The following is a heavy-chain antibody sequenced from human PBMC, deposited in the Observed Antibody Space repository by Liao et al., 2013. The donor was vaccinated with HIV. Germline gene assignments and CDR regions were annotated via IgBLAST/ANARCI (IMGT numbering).Heavy chain of an antibody. CDR1: GGSFSGYY. CDR2: INHGGST. V-gene: IGHV4-34*01. D-gene: IGHD4-17*01. Sequence: QLRLQESGPGLVKPSETLSLTCTVYGGSFSGYYWSWIRQPPGKGLEWIGEINHGGSTNYNPSLKSRVIISIDTSRNQFSLRLNSVTAADTAMYYCTRGSRGTVTPFQHWGPGAPWSPSP. CDR3: TRGSRGTVTPFQH. J-gene: IGHJ1*01.